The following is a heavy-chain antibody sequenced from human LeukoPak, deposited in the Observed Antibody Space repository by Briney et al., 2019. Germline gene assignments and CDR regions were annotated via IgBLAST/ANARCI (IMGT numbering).Heavy chain of an antibody. CDR1: GFTVSSSY. J-gene: IGHJ1*01. CDR2: IYSGGNT. V-gene: IGHV3-53*01. Sequence: GGSLRLSCAASGFTVSSSYMSWVRQAPGKGLEWVSVIYSGGNTYYADSVKGRFTISRDNSKNTLYLQMNSLRAEDTAVYYCASGYCSGGHCYSVYFQHWGQGTLVTVSS. D-gene: IGHD2-15*01. CDR3: ASGYCSGGHCYSVYFQH.